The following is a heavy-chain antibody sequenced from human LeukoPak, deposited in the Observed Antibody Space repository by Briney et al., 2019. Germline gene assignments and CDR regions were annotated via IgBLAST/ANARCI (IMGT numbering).Heavy chain of an antibody. CDR1: GFTFSSYW. CDR3: ARNRDNSYFDY. Sequence: GGSLRLSCAASGFTFSSYWMHWVRQAPGKGLVWVSRINSDGSSTSYADSVKGRFTISRDNSKNTLNLQMNSLRAEDTAVYYCARNRDNSYFDYWGQGTLVTVSS. V-gene: IGHV3-74*01. J-gene: IGHJ4*02. CDR2: INSDGSST. D-gene: IGHD2/OR15-2a*01.